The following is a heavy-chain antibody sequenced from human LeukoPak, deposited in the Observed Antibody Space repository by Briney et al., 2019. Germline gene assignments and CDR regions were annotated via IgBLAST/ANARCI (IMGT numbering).Heavy chain of an antibody. CDR2: IYTSGST. CDR3: ASRSCSSTSCYTVGDAFDI. J-gene: IGHJ3*02. V-gene: IGHV4-4*07. D-gene: IGHD2-2*02. CDR1: GGSISSYY. Sequence: SETLSLTCTVSGGSISSYYWSRIRQPAGKGLEWIGRIYTSGSTNYNPSLKSRVTMSVDTSKNQFSLKLSSVTAADTAVYYCASRSCSSTSCYTVGDAFDIWGQGTMVTVSS.